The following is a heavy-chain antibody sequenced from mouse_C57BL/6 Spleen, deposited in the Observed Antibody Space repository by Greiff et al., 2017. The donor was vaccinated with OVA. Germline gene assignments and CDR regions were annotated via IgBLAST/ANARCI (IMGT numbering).Heavy chain of an antibody. J-gene: IGHJ4*01. Sequence: QVQLQQPGAELVKPGASVKMSCKASGYTFTSYWITWVKQRPGQGLEWIGDIYPGSGSTNYNEKFKSKATLTVDTSSSTAYMQLSSLTSEDSAVYYCARWGITTVVATPLAMDYWGQGTSVTVSS. D-gene: IGHD1-1*01. V-gene: IGHV1-55*01. CDR3: ARWGITTVVATPLAMDY. CDR2: IYPGSGST. CDR1: GYTFTSYW.